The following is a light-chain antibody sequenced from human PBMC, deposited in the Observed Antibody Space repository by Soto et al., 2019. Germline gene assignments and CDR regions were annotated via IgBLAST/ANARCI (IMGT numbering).Light chain of an antibody. CDR3: SSYTSSSTLV. J-gene: IGLJ2*01. CDR1: SSDVGDYNY. V-gene: IGLV2-14*01. Sequence: QSALTQPASVSGSPGQSITISCTATSSDVGDYNYVSWFQQYPGKAPKLMIYEVINRPSGVSNRFSGSKSGNTASLIISGLQAEDEADYYCSSYTSSSTLVFGGGTKVTGL. CDR2: EVI.